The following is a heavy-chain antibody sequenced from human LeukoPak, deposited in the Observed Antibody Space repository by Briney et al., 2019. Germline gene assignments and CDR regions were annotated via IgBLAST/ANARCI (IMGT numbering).Heavy chain of an antibody. CDR2: INANTGNP. D-gene: IGHD6-13*01. Sequence: ASVKVSCKASGYTFTDYALNCVRQAPGQGLEWMGWINANTGNPTYAQGFTGRFVFSLDTSVSTAYLQISSLKAEDTAVYYCARAAADTGYYFDYWGQGTLVTVSS. CDR3: ARAAADTGYYFDY. CDR1: GYTFTDYA. V-gene: IGHV7-4-1*02. J-gene: IGHJ4*02.